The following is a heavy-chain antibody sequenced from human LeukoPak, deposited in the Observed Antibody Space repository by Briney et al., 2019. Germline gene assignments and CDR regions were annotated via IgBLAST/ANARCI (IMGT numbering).Heavy chain of an antibody. V-gene: IGHV1-46*01. D-gene: IGHD3-3*02. CDR1: GYTFTSYY. CDR3: AVIQRPKTGAFKENDAFDI. CDR2: INPSGGST. J-gene: IGHJ3*02. Sequence: ASVTVSFTASGYTFTSYYMHWVRQAPGQGLEWMGIINPSGGSTSYAQKFQGRVTMTRDTSTSTVYMELSSLRSEDTAVYYCAVIQRPKTGAFKENDAFDIWGQGTMVTVSS.